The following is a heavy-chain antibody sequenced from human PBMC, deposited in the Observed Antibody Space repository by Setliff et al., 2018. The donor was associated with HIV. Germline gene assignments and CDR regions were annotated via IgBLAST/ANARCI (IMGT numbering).Heavy chain of an antibody. CDR1: GGSISSSNW. CDR2: IKSKTDGGTV. Sequence: LTCAVSGGSISSSNWWSWVRQPPGKGLEWIGRIKSKTDGGTVDHNAPVNDRFFISRDDSENSLYLQMSNLKTEDTAVYYCATVSRFSAYKTWGQGTLVTVSS. CDR3: ATVSRFSAYKT. D-gene: IGHD5-12*01. V-gene: IGHV3-15*01. J-gene: IGHJ1*01.